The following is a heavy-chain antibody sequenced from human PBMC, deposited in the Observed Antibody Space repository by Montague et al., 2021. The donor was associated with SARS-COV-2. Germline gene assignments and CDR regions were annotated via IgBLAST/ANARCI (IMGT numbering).Heavy chain of an antibody. V-gene: IGHV6-1*01. Sequence: CAISGDSVSSNDAAWNWIRQSPSRGLEWLGRTYYRSTWYNDYAVSVTGRITINPDTSKNQFSLQLNSVTPEDTAVYYCARAPYSSGFYGMDVWGQGTTVTVS. D-gene: IGHD3-22*01. CDR2: TYYRSTWYN. CDR1: GDSVSSNDAA. CDR3: ARAPYSSGFYGMDV. J-gene: IGHJ6*02.